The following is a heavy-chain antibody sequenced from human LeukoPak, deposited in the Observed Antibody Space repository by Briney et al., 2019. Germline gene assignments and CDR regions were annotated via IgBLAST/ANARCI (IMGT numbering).Heavy chain of an antibody. D-gene: IGHD6-19*01. V-gene: IGHV3-21*01. CDR1: GFTFSSYI. Sequence: PGGSLRLSCAASGFTFSSYILSWVRQAPGKGLEWVSSISGSSNYIYYSDSVKGRFTISRDNAKNSLYLQMNSLKADDTAVYYCTRGAGTGWRFDSWGQGTLVTVSS. J-gene: IGHJ4*02. CDR2: ISGSSNYI. CDR3: TRGAGTGWRFDS.